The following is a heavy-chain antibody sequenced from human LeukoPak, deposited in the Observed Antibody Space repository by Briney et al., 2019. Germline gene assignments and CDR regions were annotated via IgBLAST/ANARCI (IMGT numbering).Heavy chain of an antibody. J-gene: IGHJ4*02. CDR3: AREHYSGYDFDYLDY. CDR2: ISSRSSYI. Sequence: GGSLRLSCAASGFTFSSYGMHWVRQAPGKGLEWVSYISSRSSYIYYADSVKGRFTISRDNAKNSLYLQMNSLRAEDTAVYYCAREHYSGYDFDYLDYWGQGTLVTVSS. CDR1: GFTFSSYG. V-gene: IGHV3-21*01. D-gene: IGHD5-12*01.